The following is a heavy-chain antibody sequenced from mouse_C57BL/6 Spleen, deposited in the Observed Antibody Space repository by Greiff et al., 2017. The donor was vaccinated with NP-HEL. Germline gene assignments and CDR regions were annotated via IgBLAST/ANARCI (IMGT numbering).Heavy chain of an antibody. CDR3: ARKYGSSYGAMDY. J-gene: IGHJ4*01. CDR1: GYTFTSYD. D-gene: IGHD1-1*01. V-gene: IGHV1-85*01. Sequence: QVQLQQSGPELVKPGASVKLSCKASGYTFTSYDINWVKQRPGQGLEWIGWIYPRDGSTKYNEKFKGKATLTVDTSSSTAYMELHSLTSEDSAVYFCARKYGSSYGAMDYWGQGTSVTVSS. CDR2: IYPRDGST.